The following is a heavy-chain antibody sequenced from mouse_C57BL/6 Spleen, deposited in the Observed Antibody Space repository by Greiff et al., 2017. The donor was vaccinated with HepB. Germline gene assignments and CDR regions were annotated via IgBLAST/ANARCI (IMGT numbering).Heavy chain of an antibody. V-gene: IGHV2-2*01. Sequence: VQLQQSGPGLVQPSQSLSITCTVSGFSLTSYGVHWVRPSPGKGLEWLGVIWSGGSTDYNAAFISRLSISKDNSKSQVFFKMNSLQADDTAIYYCARKGLLDAMDYWGQGTSVTVSS. J-gene: IGHJ4*01. CDR3: ARKGLLDAMDY. CDR1: GFSLTSYG. CDR2: IWSGGST. D-gene: IGHD2-3*01.